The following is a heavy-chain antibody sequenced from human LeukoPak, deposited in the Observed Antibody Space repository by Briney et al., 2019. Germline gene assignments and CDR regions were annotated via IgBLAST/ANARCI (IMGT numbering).Heavy chain of an antibody. D-gene: IGHD6-13*01. CDR2: LYNSRTT. J-gene: IGHJ4*02. CDR3: ARHRGSSSWDFDN. V-gene: IGHV4-39*01. Sequence: SETLSLTCSVSSGSIRSSSYCWGWIRQPPGKGLEWIGSLYNSRTTYYNPSLKSRVTISVDTSKNQFSLKVSSVTAADTAVYYCARHRGSSSWDFDNWGQGILVTVSS. CDR1: SGSIRSSSYC.